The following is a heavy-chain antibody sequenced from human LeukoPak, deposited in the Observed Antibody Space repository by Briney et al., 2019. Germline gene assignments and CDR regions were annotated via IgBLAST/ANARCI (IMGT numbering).Heavy chain of an antibody. J-gene: IGHJ4*02. D-gene: IGHD3-10*01. Sequence: SETLSLTCTVSGGSISSNNYYWGWIRQPPGKGLEWIGSLYYSGSAYYNPSLKSRVSISADTSKNQFSLKLSSVTAADTAVYYCARRLYGSGIDYWGQGTLVTVSS. CDR1: GGSISSNNYY. V-gene: IGHV4-39*01. CDR2: LYYSGSA. CDR3: ARRLYGSGIDY.